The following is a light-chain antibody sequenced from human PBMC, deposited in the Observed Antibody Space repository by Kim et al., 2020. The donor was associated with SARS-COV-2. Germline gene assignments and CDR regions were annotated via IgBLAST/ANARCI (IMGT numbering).Light chain of an antibody. V-gene: IGLV10-54*01. Sequence: QAGLTQPPSVSKGLRQTATLTCTGNSNNVVNQGAAWLQQHQGHPPTLLSYRNNNRPSGISERLSASRSGNTASLTITGLQPEDEADYYCSAWDSSLSVWVFGGGTQLTV. CDR2: RNN. CDR3: SAWDSSLSVWV. CDR1: SNNVVNQG. J-gene: IGLJ3*02.